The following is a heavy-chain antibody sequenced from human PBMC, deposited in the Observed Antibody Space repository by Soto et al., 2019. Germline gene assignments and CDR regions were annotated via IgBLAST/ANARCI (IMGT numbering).Heavy chain of an antibody. Sequence: QVQLQESGPRLVKPSETLSLTCTVSGDSVSSRNWWSWVRQAPGKGLEWIGQVTQSGTANYNPSLQSRVTISVDKSKNQFSLIMHSVTSADTAQYDCARHGGRFFDYWGQGILVTVSS. CDR3: ARHGGRFFDY. J-gene: IGHJ4*02. D-gene: IGHD2-15*01. CDR1: GDSVSSRNW. CDR2: VTQSGTA. V-gene: IGHV4-4*02.